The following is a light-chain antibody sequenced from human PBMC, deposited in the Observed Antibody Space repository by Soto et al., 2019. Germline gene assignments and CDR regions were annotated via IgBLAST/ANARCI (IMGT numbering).Light chain of an antibody. CDR3: GTWDDSLFSFV. V-gene: IGLV1-51*01. Sequence: QSVLTQPPSVSAAPGQKVTISCSGSSSNIGNNYVSWYQQLPGTAPKLLIYDNNKRPSGIPDRFSGSKSGTSATLGITGLQTGDEAEYYCGTWDDSLFSFVFGPGTKVTVL. CDR1: SSNIGNNY. CDR2: DNN. J-gene: IGLJ1*01.